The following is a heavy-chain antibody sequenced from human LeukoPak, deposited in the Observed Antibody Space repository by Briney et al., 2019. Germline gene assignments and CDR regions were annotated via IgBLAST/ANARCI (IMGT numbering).Heavy chain of an antibody. D-gene: IGHD5-12*01. CDR3: EIYTGYDSF. J-gene: IGHJ4*02. Sequence: ASVKVSCKASGYTFTSYDITWVRQATGQGLEWMGWMSPDSGYTGYAQTFQGRVTLTRNTSVSTAFMELSSLRSENTAVYYCEIYTGYDSFWGQGTLVTVSS. CDR2: MSPDSGYT. CDR1: GYTFTSYD. V-gene: IGHV1-8*01.